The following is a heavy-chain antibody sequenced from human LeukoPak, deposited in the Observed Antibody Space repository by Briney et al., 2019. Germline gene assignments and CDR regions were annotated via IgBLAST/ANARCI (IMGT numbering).Heavy chain of an antibody. V-gene: IGHV3-7*01. Sequence: GGSLRLSCAASGFTFTTYWMGWVRQAPGKGLERVANIKQDGSEKYYMDSVKGRFTISRDNAKNSLSLQMSSLRAEDTAVYYCARIAAAVPDQWGQGTLVTVSS. D-gene: IGHD6-13*01. J-gene: IGHJ5*02. CDR1: GFTFTTYW. CDR2: IKQDGSEK. CDR3: ARIAAAVPDQ.